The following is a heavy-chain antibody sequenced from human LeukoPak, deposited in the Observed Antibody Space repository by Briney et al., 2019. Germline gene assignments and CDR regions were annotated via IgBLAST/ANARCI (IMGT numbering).Heavy chain of an antibody. V-gene: IGHV1-8*01. D-gene: IGHD6-19*01. Sequence: ASVKVSCKASGYTFTSYDINWVRQATGQGLEWMGWMNPNSGNTGYAQKFQGRVTMTRNTSISTAYMELSSLRSEDTAVYYCARAGPGGVAVAGRLGYWGQGTLVTVSS. CDR1: GYTFTSYD. J-gene: IGHJ4*02. CDR2: MNPNSGNT. CDR3: ARAGPGGVAVAGRLGY.